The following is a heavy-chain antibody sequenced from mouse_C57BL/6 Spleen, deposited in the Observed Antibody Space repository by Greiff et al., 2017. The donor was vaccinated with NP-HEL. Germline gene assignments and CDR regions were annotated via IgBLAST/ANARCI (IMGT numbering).Heavy chain of an antibody. J-gene: IGHJ2*01. CDR2: IYPGSGST. CDR3: ARAGQTVVALDYGDY. V-gene: IGHV1-55*01. D-gene: IGHD1-1*01. CDR1: GYTFTSYW. Sequence: QVQLQQPGAELVKPGASVKMSCKASGYTFTSYWITWVKQRPGQGLEWIGDIYPGSGSTNYNEKFKSKATLTVDTSSSTAYMQLSSLTSEDSAVYYGARAGQTVVALDYGDYWGQGTTLTVSS.